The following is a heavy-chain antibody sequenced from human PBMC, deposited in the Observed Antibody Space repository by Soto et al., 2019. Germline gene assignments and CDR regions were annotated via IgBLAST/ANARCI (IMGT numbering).Heavy chain of an antibody. CDR2: ISGSAYST. V-gene: IGHV3-23*01. D-gene: IGHD6-19*01. J-gene: IGHJ4*02. CDR1: GFTFSSYA. CDR3: AKKWGSGSNYFDN. Sequence: GGSLRLSCAASGFTFSSYAMSWVRQAPGKGLEWVSAISGSAYSTSYADSVKGRFTISRDNSKNTLFLQMDNLRVEDTAVYYCAKKWGSGSNYFDNWGQGALVTVSS.